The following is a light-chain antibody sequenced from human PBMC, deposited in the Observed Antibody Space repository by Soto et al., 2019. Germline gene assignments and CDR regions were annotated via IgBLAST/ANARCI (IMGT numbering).Light chain of an antibody. CDR3: QQSKNWART. Sequence: TQLTPSPSSRARSIGDRDTNTCEASQDISNFLNWYQQKPGKAPKLLIYDASILQTGVPSRFSGSGSGTDFTFTISSLQPEDIAIYYCQQSKNWARTFGQGTKVDIK. CDR1: QDISNF. J-gene: IGKJ1*01. CDR2: DAS. V-gene: IGKV1-33*01.